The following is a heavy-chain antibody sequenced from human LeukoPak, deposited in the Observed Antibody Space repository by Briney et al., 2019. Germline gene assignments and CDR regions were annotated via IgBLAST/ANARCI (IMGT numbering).Heavy chain of an antibody. J-gene: IGHJ4*02. CDR1: GFTFSSYW. Sequence: GGSLRLSCAASGFTFSSYWMSWVRQAPGKGLEWVSSISSSSSYIYYADSVKGRFTISRDNSKNTLYLQMNSLRAEDTAVYYCAKGAHHSSGWYGAFDYWGQGTLVTVSS. CDR2: ISSSSSYI. CDR3: AKGAHHSSGWYGAFDY. D-gene: IGHD6-19*01. V-gene: IGHV3-21*04.